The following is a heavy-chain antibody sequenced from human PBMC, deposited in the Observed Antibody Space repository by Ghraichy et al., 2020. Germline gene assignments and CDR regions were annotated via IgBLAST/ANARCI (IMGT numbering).Heavy chain of an antibody. Sequence: LSLTCAASGFTVSSNYMSWVRQAPGKGLEWVSVIYSGGSTYYADSVKGRFTISRDNSKNTLYLQMNSLRAEDTAVYYCAREDIVLVGNHYYYYYMDVWGKGTTVTVSS. CDR1: GFTVSSNY. CDR2: IYSGGST. CDR3: AREDIVLVGNHYYYYYMDV. V-gene: IGHV3-53*01. D-gene: IGHD2-8*02. J-gene: IGHJ6*03.